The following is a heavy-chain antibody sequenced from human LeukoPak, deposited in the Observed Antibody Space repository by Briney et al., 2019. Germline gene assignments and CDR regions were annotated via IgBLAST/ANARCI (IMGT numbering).Heavy chain of an antibody. CDR3: ARGPTIFGVVINYFDY. CDR1: GXSFSGYY. V-gene: IGHV4-34*01. Sequence: SETLSLTCAVYGXSFSGYYWSWIRQPPGKGLEWIGEINHSGSTNYNPSLKSRVTISVGTSKNQFSLKLSSVTAADTAVYYCARGPTIFGVVINYFDYWGQGTLVTVSS. D-gene: IGHD3-3*01. CDR2: INHSGST. J-gene: IGHJ4*02.